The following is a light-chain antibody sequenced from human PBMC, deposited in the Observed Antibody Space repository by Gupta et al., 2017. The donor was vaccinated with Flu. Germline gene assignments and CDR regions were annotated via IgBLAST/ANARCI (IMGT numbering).Light chain of an antibody. CDR3: QQYETYTLT. Sequence: DIQMTQSPSSVSASIGDRVTITCRASRSIGTWLAWYQQRPGKAPSLLIHKASNLETGVPSRFSGSGSGTEFTLTISRVQSDDFAIYYCQQYETYTLTFGQGTAVENK. CDR1: RSIGTW. J-gene: IGKJ1*01. V-gene: IGKV1-5*03. CDR2: KAS.